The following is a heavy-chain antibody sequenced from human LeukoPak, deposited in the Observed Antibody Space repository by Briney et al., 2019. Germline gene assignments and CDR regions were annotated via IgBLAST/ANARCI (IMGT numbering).Heavy chain of an antibody. D-gene: IGHD1-1*01. CDR2: INPNNGGT. CDR3: GRDRHWNQGNFDY. Sequence: ASVKVSCKAFGYTITGYYIHWVRQAPGQGLEWMGWINPNNGGTNSAQKFQGRVTMTRDTSIGTAYMELNRQTCDDTAVYYCGRDRHWNQGNFDYWGQGTLVTVSS. J-gene: IGHJ4*02. CDR1: GYTITGYY. V-gene: IGHV1-2*02.